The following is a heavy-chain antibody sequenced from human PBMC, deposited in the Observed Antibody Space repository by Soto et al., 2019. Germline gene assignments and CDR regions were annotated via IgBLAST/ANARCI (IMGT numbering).Heavy chain of an antibody. Sequence: QVQLVESGGGVVQPGRSLRLSCAASGFTFSSYGMHWVRQAPGKGLEWVAVISYDGSNKYYADSVKGRFTISRDNSKNTLYRQMNSLRAEDTAVYYCAKDHPAYSYGSAYFDYWGQGTLVTVSS. CDR2: ISYDGSNK. CDR3: AKDHPAYSYGSAYFDY. J-gene: IGHJ4*02. V-gene: IGHV3-30*18. D-gene: IGHD5-18*01. CDR1: GFTFSSYG.